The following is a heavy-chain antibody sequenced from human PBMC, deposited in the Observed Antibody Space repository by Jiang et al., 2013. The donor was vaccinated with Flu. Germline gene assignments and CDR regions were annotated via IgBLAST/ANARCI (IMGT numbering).Heavy chain of an antibody. Sequence: QLLESGGGLVKPGGSLRLSCAVSGFTFSDYYMSWIRQAPGKGLEWISYIRSSGNTKCYADSVKGRFTISRDNAKYSLYLQMNSLRGEDTAVYYCARTLLGATDFDYWGQGTLVTVSS. CDR3: ARTLLGATDFDY. V-gene: IGHV3-11*01. D-gene: IGHD1-26*01. J-gene: IGHJ4*02. CDR1: GFTFSDYY. CDR2: IRSSGNTK.